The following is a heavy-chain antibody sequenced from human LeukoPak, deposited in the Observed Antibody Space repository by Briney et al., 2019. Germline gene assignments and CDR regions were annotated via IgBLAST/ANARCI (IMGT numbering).Heavy chain of an antibody. CDR2: IYTSRST. J-gene: IGHJ5*02. CDR3: ARDRGGYCSSTSCYAGYWFDP. V-gene: IGHV4-61*09. D-gene: IGHD2-2*01. Sequence: SQTLSLTCTVSGDSISSGNYYWTWIRQPAGKGLEWIGHIYTSRSTNYNPPLKSRVTISVDTSKNQFSLKLSSVTAADTAVYYCARDRGGYCSSTSCYAGYWFDPWGQGTLVTVSS. CDR1: GDSISSGNYY.